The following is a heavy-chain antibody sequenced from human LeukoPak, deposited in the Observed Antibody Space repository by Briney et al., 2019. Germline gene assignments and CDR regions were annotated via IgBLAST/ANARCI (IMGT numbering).Heavy chain of an antibody. CDR2: ISSSSSYI. V-gene: IGHV3-21*01. CDR3: ASGLFGTDAFDI. J-gene: IGHJ3*02. D-gene: IGHD6-13*01. CDR1: GFTFSSYR. Sequence: GGSLRLSCAASGFTFSSYRMIWVRQAPGKGLEWVSSISSSSSYIYYADSVKGRFTISRDNAKNSLYLQMNSLRAEDTAVYYCASGLFGTDAFDIWGQGTMVTVSS.